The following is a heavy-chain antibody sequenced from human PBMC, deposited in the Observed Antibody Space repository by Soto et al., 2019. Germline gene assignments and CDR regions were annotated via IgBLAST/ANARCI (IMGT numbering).Heavy chain of an antibody. J-gene: IGHJ4*02. CDR1: GFTFSSYA. D-gene: IGHD3-9*01. V-gene: IGHV3-30-3*01. CDR3: ARDNAPYYDILTGFD. Sequence: QVQLVESGGGVVQPGRSLRLSCAASGFTFSSYAMHWVRQAPGKGLEWVAVISYDGSNKYYADSVKGRFTISRDNSKNTLYLQMTSLRAEDTAVYYCARDNAPYYDILTGFDWGQGTLVTVSS. CDR2: ISYDGSNK.